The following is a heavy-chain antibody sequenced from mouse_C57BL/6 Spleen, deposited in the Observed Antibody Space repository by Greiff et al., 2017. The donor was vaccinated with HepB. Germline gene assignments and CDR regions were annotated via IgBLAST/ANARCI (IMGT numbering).Heavy chain of an antibody. J-gene: IGHJ2*01. CDR2: IDPSDSYT. CDR3: ARPTSVGGNFDY. D-gene: IGHD1-1*01. CDR1: GYTFTSYW. Sequence: QVQLQQPGAELVKPGASVKLSCKASGYTFTSYWMQWVKQRPGQGLEWIGEIDPSDSYTNYNQKFKGKATLTVDTSSSTAYMQLSSLTSEDSAVYYCARPTSVGGNFDYWGQGTTLTVSS. V-gene: IGHV1-50*01.